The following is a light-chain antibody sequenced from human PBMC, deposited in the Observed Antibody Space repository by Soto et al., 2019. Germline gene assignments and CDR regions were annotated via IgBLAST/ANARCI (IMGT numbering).Light chain of an antibody. Sequence: QSALTQPRSVSGSLGQSVTISCTGTSTDVGGYNYVSWYQHHPGKGPKLIIYEVSNRPSGVSDRFSGSKSGNKASLIISNLEAEDESDYYCGSYTSTDTPFVFGTGTKVTVL. CDR1: STDVGGYNY. J-gene: IGLJ1*01. CDR3: GSYTSTDTPFV. CDR2: EVS. V-gene: IGLV2-11*01.